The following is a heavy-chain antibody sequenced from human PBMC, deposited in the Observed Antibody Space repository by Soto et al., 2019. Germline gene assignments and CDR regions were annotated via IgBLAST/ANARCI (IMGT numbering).Heavy chain of an antibody. CDR2: TYHTGST. Sequence: VQLQESGPGLVKPSQTLSLTCTVSGGSISVGVYYWNWIRQLPGKGPEWIGYTYHTGSTYYNPSLESLVTISVDPSKNQFSLRLSSVTAADTAVYYCARIGNPDASLYFDYWGQGTLVTVSS. CDR3: ARIGNPDASLYFDY. CDR1: GGSISVGVYY. J-gene: IGHJ4*02. D-gene: IGHD2-2*01. V-gene: IGHV4-31*01.